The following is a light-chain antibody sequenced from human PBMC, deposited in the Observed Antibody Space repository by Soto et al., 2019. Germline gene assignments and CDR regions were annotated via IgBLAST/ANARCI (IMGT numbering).Light chain of an antibody. CDR2: GNS. Sequence: QRVTISCTGSSSNIGAGYDVHWYQQLPGTAPKLLIYGNSNRPSGVPDRFSGSKSGTSASLAITWLQAEDEADYYCQSYDSSLSGYVFGTGTRSPS. CDR3: QSYDSSLSGYV. V-gene: IGLV1-40*01. CDR1: SSNIGAGYD. J-gene: IGLJ1*01.